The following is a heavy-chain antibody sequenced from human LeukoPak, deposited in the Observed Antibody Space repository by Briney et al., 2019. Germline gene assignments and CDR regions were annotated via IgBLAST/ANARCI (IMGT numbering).Heavy chain of an antibody. CDR3: ARVVRFLEGFLFGP. Sequence: GASVKVSCKASGYTFTSYGISWVRQAPGQGLEWMGWISAYNGNTNYAQKLQGRVTMTTDTSTSTAYMDLRSLRSDDTALFYCARVVRFLEGFLFGPWGQGTLVTVS. CDR1: GYTFTSYG. J-gene: IGHJ5*02. D-gene: IGHD3-3*01. V-gene: IGHV1-18*01. CDR2: ISAYNGNT.